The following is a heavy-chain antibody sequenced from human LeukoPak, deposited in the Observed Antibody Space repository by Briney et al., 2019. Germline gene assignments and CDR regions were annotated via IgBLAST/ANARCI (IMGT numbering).Heavy chain of an antibody. CDR2: IYPGDSDT. CDR1: GYSFTSYW. D-gene: IGHD2-2*01. Sequence: GESLKISCKTSGYSFTSYWIGWVRQMPGKGLERVGIIYPGDSDTRYSPSFQGQVTISADRSISTAYLQWGSLKASDTAIYYCATLRGDVGVVSAAREPFYFDYWGQGTLVTVSS. V-gene: IGHV5-51*01. CDR3: ATLRGDVGVVSAAREPFYFDY. J-gene: IGHJ4*02.